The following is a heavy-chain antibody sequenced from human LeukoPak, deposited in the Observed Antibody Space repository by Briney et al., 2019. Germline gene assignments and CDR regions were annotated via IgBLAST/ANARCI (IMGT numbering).Heavy chain of an antibody. CDR3: ARDPYCGGDCYLAS. CDR1: GYTFTGYY. V-gene: IGHV1-2*06. J-gene: IGHJ5*02. CDR2: INPNSGGT. D-gene: IGHD2-21*02. Sequence: GASVKVSCKASGYTFTGYYMHWVRQAPGQGLEWMGRINPNSGGTNYAQKFQGRVTTTRDTSISTAYMELSRLRPDDTAVYYCARDPYCGGDCYLASWGQGTLVTVSS.